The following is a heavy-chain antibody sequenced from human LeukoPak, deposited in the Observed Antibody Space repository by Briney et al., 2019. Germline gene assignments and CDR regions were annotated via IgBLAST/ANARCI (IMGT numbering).Heavy chain of an antibody. CDR3: ARDPHIPILWSGYFSRFDP. J-gene: IGHJ5*02. CDR2: ISYDGSNK. CDR1: GFTFSSYA. V-gene: IGHV3-30-3*01. Sequence: PGGSLRLSCAASGFTFSSYAMHWVRQAPGKGLEWVAVISYDGSNKYYADSVKGRFTISRDNSKNTLYLQMNSLRAEDTAVYYCARDPHIPILWSGYFSRFDPWGQGTLVTVSS. D-gene: IGHD3-3*01.